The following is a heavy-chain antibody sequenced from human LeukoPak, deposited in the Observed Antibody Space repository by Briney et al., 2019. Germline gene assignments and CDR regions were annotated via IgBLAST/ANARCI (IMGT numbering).Heavy chain of an antibody. CDR1: FTLSAYA. Sequence: GGSLRLSCPASFTLSAYAMSWVRQAPGKGLEWVAVIWYDGSNKYYADSVKGRFTISRDNSKNTLYLQMNSLRGEGTAVYYCARSYEGYYYDSSGYYYGTFDYWGQGTLVTVSS. D-gene: IGHD3-22*01. V-gene: IGHV3-33*08. J-gene: IGHJ4*02. CDR3: ARSYEGYYYDSSGYYYGTFDY. CDR2: IWYDGSNK.